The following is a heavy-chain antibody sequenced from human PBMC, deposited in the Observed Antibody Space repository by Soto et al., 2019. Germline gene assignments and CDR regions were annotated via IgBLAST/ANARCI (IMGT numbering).Heavy chain of an antibody. V-gene: IGHV3-23*01. CDR3: AKDLGNYYYDSSGYSSYGMDV. J-gene: IGHJ6*02. CDR2: ISASGGTT. CDR1: EFTFSNYA. Sequence: GGSLRLSCTASEFTFSNYAMSWVRQAPGKGLEWVSAISASGGTTYYADSVKGRFTISRDNSKNTLYLQMNSLRAEDTAVYYCAKDLGNYYYDSSGYSSYGMDVWGQGTTVTVSS. D-gene: IGHD3-22*01.